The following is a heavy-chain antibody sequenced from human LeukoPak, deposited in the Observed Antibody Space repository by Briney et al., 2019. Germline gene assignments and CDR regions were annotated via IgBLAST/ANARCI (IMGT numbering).Heavy chain of an antibody. CDR3: ARPTKEGSSWYWWFDP. Sequence: GGSLRLSCAASGFTFSSYCMHWVRQAPGKGLVWVSRINNDGSSTSYADYVKGRFTISRDNAKNTLYLQMNSLRAEDTAVYYCARPTKEGSSWYWWFDPWGQGTLVSVSS. D-gene: IGHD6-13*01. CDR2: INNDGSST. V-gene: IGHV3-74*01. CDR1: GFTFSSYC. J-gene: IGHJ5*02.